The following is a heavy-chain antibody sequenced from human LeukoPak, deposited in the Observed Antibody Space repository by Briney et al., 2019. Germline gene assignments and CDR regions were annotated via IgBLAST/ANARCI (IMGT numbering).Heavy chain of an antibody. V-gene: IGHV1-8*01. Sequence: ASVKVSCKASGYTFTSYDINWVRQATGQGLEWMGWMNPNSGNTGYAQKFQGRVTVTRNTSISTAYMELSSLRSEDTAVYYCARGLTQISSGWDDYWGQGTLVTVSS. CDR2: MNPNSGNT. J-gene: IGHJ4*02. CDR3: ARGLTQISSGWDDY. D-gene: IGHD6-19*01. CDR1: GYTFTSYD.